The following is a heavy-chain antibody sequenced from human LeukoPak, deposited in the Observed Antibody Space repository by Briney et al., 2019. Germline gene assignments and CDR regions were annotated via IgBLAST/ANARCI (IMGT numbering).Heavy chain of an antibody. CDR2: IYYSGST. Sequence: SETLSLTCTVSGGSISSYYWSWIRQPPGKGLEWIGYIYYSGSTNYNPSLKSRVTISVDTSKNQFSLKLSSVTAADTAVYYCARAGVVGAPYFDYWGQGTLVTVSS. J-gene: IGHJ4*02. CDR3: ARAGVVGAPYFDY. V-gene: IGHV4-59*01. D-gene: IGHD1-26*01. CDR1: GGSISSYY.